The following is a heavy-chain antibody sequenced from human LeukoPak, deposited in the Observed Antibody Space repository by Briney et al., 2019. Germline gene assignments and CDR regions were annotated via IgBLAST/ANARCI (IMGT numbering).Heavy chain of an antibody. Sequence: KASETLSLTCTVSGGSISSGSYYWSWIRQPAGKGLEWIGRIYTSGSTNYNPSLKSRVTISVDTSKNQFSLKLSSVTAADTAVYYCARNNWNYEGVFDSWGQGTLVTVSS. D-gene: IGHD1-7*01. V-gene: IGHV4-61*02. CDR1: GGSISSGSYY. J-gene: IGHJ4*02. CDR2: IYTSGST. CDR3: ARNNWNYEGVFDS.